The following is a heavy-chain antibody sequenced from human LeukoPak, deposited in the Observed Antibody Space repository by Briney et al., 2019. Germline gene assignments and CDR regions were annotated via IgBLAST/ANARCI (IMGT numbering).Heavy chain of an antibody. J-gene: IGHJ4*02. V-gene: IGHV4-59*01. Sequence: SETLSLTCTVSGGPTNNYYWSWIRQPPGKGLEWIGFIYDSGSTYYNPSLKSRVTISVDTSKNQFSLKLSSVTAADTAMYYCALYSSSSDYWGQGTLVTVSS. D-gene: IGHD6-6*01. CDR3: ALYSSSSDY. CDR2: IYDSGST. CDR1: GGPTNNYY.